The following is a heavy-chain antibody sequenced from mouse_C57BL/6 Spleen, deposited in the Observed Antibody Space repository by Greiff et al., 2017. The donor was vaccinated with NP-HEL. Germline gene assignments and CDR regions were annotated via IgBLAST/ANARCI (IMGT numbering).Heavy chain of an antibody. CDR1: GYTFTSYW. V-gene: IGHV1-50*01. J-gene: IGHJ2*01. CDR3: ARSGGGYALFDY. Sequence: QVQLQQPGAELVKPGASVKLSCKASGYTFTSYWMQWVKQRPGQGLEWIGEIDPSDSYTNYNQKFKGKATLTVDTSSSTAYMQLSSLTSEDSAVYYRARSGGGYALFDYWGQGTTLTVSS. CDR2: IDPSDSYT. D-gene: IGHD3-1*01.